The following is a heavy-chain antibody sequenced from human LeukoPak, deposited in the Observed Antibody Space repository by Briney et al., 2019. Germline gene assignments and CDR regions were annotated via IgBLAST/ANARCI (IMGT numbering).Heavy chain of an antibody. CDR2: IYYSGNT. CDR3: ARGGSWFDP. CDR1: GDSISSSSYY. D-gene: IGHD6-25*01. Sequence: SETLSLTCTVSGDSISSSSYYWGWIRQPPGKGLEWIGSIYYSGNTYYNPSLKSRVTISVDTSKNQFSLKLSSVTAADTAVYYCARGGSWFDPWGQGTLVTVSS. J-gene: IGHJ5*02. V-gene: IGHV4-39*07.